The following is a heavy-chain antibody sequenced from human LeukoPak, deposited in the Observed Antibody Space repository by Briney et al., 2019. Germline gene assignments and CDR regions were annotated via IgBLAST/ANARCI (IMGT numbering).Heavy chain of an antibody. D-gene: IGHD3-10*01. CDR1: GFTFSSYE. CDR2: IRYDGSNK. V-gene: IGHV3-30*02. CDR3: AKDGSGSREADY. J-gene: IGHJ4*02. Sequence: PGGSLRLSCAASGFTFSSYEMNWVRQAPGKGLEWVAFIRYDGSNKYYADSVKGRFTISRDNSKNTLYLQMNSLRAEDTAVYYCAKDGSGSREADYWGQGTLVTVSS.